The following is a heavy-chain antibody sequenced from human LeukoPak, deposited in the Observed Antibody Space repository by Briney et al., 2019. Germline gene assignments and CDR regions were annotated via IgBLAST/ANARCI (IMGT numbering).Heavy chain of an antibody. V-gene: IGHV3-30*03. J-gene: IGHJ5*02. D-gene: IGHD3-3*01. CDR3: ARDLTIFGVVTPGRFDP. Sequence: PGRSLRLSCAASGFTFSSYGMHWVRQAPGKGLEWVAVISYDGSNKYYADSVKGRFTISRDNSKNTLYLQMNSLRAEDTAVYYCARDLTIFGVVTPGRFDPWGQGTLVTVSS. CDR2: ISYDGSNK. CDR1: GFTFSSYG.